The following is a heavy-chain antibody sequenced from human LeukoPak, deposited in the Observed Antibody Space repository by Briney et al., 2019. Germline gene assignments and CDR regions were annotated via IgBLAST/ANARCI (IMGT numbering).Heavy chain of an antibody. J-gene: IGHJ3*02. CDR2: ISDHKGKT. CDR3: ARVELLWFGELFVPGASDI. CDR1: GYTFPSYG. Sequence: GASVKVSCKASGYTFPSYGISWVRQAPGQGYQWMGWISDHKGKTTYSQKFQGRVTMTTDTSTSTAYMELRSLRSDDTAVYYCARVELLWFGELFVPGASDIWGQGTVVTVSS. V-gene: IGHV1-18*01. D-gene: IGHD3-10*01.